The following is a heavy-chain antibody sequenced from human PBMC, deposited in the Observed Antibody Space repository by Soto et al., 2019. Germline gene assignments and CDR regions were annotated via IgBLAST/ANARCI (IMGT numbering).Heavy chain of an antibody. D-gene: IGHD2-2*01. CDR1: GYTFTSYG. CDR3: ARNPPVVPAAIPYYYYYIAV. CDR2: ISAYNGNT. J-gene: IGHJ6*03. Sequence: ASVKVSCKASGYTFTSYGISWVRQAPGQGLEWMGWISAYNGNTNYAQKLQGRVTMTTDTSTSTAYMELRSLRSDDTAVYYCARNPPVVPAAIPYYYYYIAVWGKGTTVTVS. V-gene: IGHV1-18*01.